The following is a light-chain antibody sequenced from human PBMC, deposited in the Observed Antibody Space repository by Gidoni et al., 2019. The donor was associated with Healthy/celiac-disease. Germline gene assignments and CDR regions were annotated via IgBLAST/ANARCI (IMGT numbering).Light chain of an antibody. J-gene: IGLJ3*02. CDR3: QSYDSSLSGWV. CDR2: GNS. CDR1: SSNIGAGYD. Sequence: LTQPPSVSGAPGQRVTISCTGSSSNIGAGYDVHWYQQLPGTAPKLLIYGNSNRPSGVPDRFSGSKSGTSASLAITGLQAEDEADYYCQSYDSSLSGWVFGGGTKLTVL. V-gene: IGLV1-40*01.